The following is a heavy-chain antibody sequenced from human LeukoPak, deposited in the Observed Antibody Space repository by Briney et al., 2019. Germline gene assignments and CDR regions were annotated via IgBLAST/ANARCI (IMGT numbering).Heavy chain of an antibody. CDR3: ARNHGGWFDS. CDR2: IYYSGST. J-gene: IGHJ5*01. CDR1: GGSISSSSYY. Sequence: PPETLSLTCTVSGGSISSSSYYWGWIRQPPGKGLEWIGSIYYSGSTYYNPSLKSRVTISVDTSKNQFSLKLSSVTAADTAVYYCARNHGGWFDSWGQGTLVTVSS. D-gene: IGHD4-23*01. V-gene: IGHV4-39*07.